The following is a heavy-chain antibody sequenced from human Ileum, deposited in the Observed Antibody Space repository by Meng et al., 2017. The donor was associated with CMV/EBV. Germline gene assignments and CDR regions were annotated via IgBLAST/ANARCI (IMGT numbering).Heavy chain of an antibody. D-gene: IGHD3-10*01. CDR2: ITYNGSNT. Sequence: TIGSYAMHRGRQAAGKGVEEGAIITYNGSNTYYAESVKGRFTISRDNSKNTLYLQMNSLRAEDTAVYYCARTFYGSGTYEAAYYYFDCWGQRTLVTVSS. J-gene: IGHJ4*02. CDR1: TIGSYA. V-gene: IGHV3-30*04. CDR3: ARTFYGSGTYEAAYYYFDC.